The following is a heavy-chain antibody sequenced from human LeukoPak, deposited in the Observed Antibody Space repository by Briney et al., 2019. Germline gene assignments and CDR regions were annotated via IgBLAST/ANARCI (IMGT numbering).Heavy chain of an antibody. CDR3: ARTESGRGYAAAFDI. CDR2: IYSGGST. Sequence: GGSLRLSCAPSGFTVSSNYMSGVRQAPGKGREWVSVIYSGGSTYYADSVKGRFTISRDNSKNTLYLQMNALRAEDTAVYYCARTESGRGYAAAFDIWGQGTMVTVSS. J-gene: IGHJ3*02. V-gene: IGHV3-66*02. CDR1: GFTVSSNY. D-gene: IGHD3-16*01.